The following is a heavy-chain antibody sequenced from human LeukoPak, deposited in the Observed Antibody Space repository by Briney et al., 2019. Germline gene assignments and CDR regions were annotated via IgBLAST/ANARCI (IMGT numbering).Heavy chain of an antibody. V-gene: IGHV1-18*01. CDR3: ARDDALVATGSFDY. J-gene: IGHJ4*02. D-gene: IGHD5-12*01. CDR2: ISAYNGNT. CDR1: GYAFTSYG. Sequence: ASVKVSCKASGYAFTSYGINWVRQAPGQGLEWMGWISAYNGNTNYAQKLQGRVTMTTDTSTSTAYMELRSLRSDDTAVYYCARDDALVATGSFDYWGQGTLVTVSS.